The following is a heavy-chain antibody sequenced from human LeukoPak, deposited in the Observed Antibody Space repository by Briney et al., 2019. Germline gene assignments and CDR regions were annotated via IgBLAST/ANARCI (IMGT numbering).Heavy chain of an antibody. V-gene: IGHV3-30-3*01. Sequence: PGRSLRLSCAASGFTFSNYAMHWVRQAQGKGLEWVAVISYDGSNKYYADSVKGRFTISRDNFKNTLYLQMNSLRAEDTAVYYCARDFLGYCSGGSCQRSYFFDYWGQGTLVTVSS. D-gene: IGHD2-15*01. CDR3: ARDFLGYCSGGSCQRSYFFDY. J-gene: IGHJ4*02. CDR1: GFTFSNYA. CDR2: ISYDGSNK.